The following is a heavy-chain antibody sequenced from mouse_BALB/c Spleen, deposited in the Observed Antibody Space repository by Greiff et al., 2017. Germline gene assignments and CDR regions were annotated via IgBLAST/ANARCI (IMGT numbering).Heavy chain of an antibody. D-gene: IGHD2-4*01. V-gene: IGHV1-55*01. CDR3: ASTMITTFAY. Sequence: QVQLKQPGAELVKPGTSVKLSCKASGYNFTSYWINWVKLRPGQGLEWIGDIYPGSGSTNYNEKFKSKATLTVDTSSSTAYMQLSSLASEDSALYYCASTMITTFAYWGQGTLVTVSA. J-gene: IGHJ3*01. CDR1: GYNFTSYW. CDR2: IYPGSGST.